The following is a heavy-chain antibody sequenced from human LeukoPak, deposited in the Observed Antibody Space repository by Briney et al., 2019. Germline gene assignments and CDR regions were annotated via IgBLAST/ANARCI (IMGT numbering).Heavy chain of an antibody. V-gene: IGHV3-48*02. Sequence: GGSLRLSCAASGFTFSSYWMNWARQAPGKGLEWVSHITASGTAMFYADSVKGRFTISRDNAKNSLYLQMNSLRDEDTAVYYCASSGSYRFDYWGQGTLVTVSS. CDR1: GFTFSSYW. D-gene: IGHD1-26*01. J-gene: IGHJ4*02. CDR3: ASSGSYRFDY. CDR2: ITASGTAM.